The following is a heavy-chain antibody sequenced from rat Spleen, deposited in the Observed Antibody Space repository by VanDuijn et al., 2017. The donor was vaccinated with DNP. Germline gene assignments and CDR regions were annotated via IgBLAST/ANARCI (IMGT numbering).Heavy chain of an antibody. Sequence: EVQLVASGGGLVQPGRSLKLSCAASGFSFSAYNMAWVRQTPTKGLEWFATISTNGGGTYYRDSVRGRFTISRDNAEDTLFLQMNSLRSEDTATYYCTRATGFDYWGQGVMVTVSS. V-gene: IGHV5-7*01. CDR2: ISTNGGGT. CDR1: GFSFSAYN. J-gene: IGHJ2*01. CDR3: TRATGFDY. D-gene: IGHD4-2*01.